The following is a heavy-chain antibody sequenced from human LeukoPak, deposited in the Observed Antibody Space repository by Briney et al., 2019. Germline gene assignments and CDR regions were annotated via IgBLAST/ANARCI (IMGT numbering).Heavy chain of an antibody. D-gene: IGHD3/OR15-3a*01. V-gene: IGHV3-23*01. CDR2: ISGSGGST. CDR3: TRDPSWTSGYGMDV. CDR1: GFTFSSYA. Sequence: PGGSLRLSCAASGFTFSSYAMSWVRQAPGKGLEWVSAISGSGGSTYYADSVKGRFTISRQNSENSVYLQMNSLRAEDTAVYYCTRDPSWTSGYGMDVWGQGTTVTVSS. J-gene: IGHJ6*02.